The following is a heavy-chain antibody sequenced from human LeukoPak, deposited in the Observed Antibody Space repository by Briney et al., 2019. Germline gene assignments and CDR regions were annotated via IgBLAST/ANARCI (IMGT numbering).Heavy chain of an antibody. Sequence: SQTLSLTCAVSGGSISSGGYSWSWIRQPPGKGLEWIGYIYHSGSTYYNPSLKSRVTISVDRSKNQFSLKLSSKTAADTAVYYCARSTTVTTFDYWGQGTLVTVSS. V-gene: IGHV4-30-2*01. J-gene: IGHJ4*02. CDR3: ARSTTVTTFDY. CDR1: GGSISSGGYS. D-gene: IGHD4-17*01. CDR2: IYHSGST.